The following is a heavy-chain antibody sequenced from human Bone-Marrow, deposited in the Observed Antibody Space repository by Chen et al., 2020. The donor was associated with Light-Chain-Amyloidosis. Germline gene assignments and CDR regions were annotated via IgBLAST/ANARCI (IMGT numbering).Heavy chain of an antibody. CDR3: RVGATHPLDY. Sequence: VQLVESGGGLVQPGGSLRLSCAASGFTFSGSAMHWVRQASWKGLEWVGYIRSKDNNYATAFAASVKGRFTISRDDSKNTTYLHMNSLKTEDTAVYFCRVGATHPLDYWGQGALVTVSS. CDR1: GFTFSGSA. V-gene: IGHV3-73*02. CDR2: IRSKDNNYAT. J-gene: IGHJ4*02. D-gene: IGHD1-26*01.